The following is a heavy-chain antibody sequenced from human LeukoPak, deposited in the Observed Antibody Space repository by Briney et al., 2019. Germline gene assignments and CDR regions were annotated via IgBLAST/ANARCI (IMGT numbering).Heavy chain of an antibody. CDR3: ARVRQDYDFWSGYTYFDY. V-gene: IGHV4-59*01. D-gene: IGHD3-3*01. Sequence: SETLSLTCTVSGGSISSYYWSWIRQPPGKGLEWIGYIYYSGSTSYNPSLKSRVTISVDTSKNQFSLKLSSVTAADTAVYYCARVRQDYDFWSGYTYFDYWGQGTLVTVSS. CDR2: IYYSGST. CDR1: GGSISSYY. J-gene: IGHJ4*02.